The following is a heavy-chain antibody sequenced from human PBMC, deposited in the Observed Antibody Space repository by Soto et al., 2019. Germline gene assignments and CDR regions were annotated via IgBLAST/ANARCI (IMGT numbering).Heavy chain of an antibody. Sequence: EVQLVESGGGLVQPGGSLRLSCAASGFTVSSNYMSWVRQAPGKGLEWVSVIYSGGSTYYADSVKGRCTISRDNSKNTLYLQMNSVRAEDTAVYYCARDFIAADGTDAFDIWGQGTMVTVSS. CDR2: IYSGGST. CDR3: ARDFIAADGTDAFDI. CDR1: GFTVSSNY. J-gene: IGHJ3*02. V-gene: IGHV3-66*01. D-gene: IGHD6-6*01.